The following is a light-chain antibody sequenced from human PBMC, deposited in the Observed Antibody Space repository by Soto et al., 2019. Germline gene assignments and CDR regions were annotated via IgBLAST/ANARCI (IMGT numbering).Light chain of an antibody. J-gene: IGLJ2*01. V-gene: IGLV2-11*01. CDR2: DVS. CDR1: SNDVGNYNF. CDR3: FSYAGNCSHVL. Sequence: QSALTQPRSVSGSPGQSVTISCTGTSNDVGNYNFVSWYQQEPGKAPKLMIYDVSKRPSGVPDRFSGSKSGNTASLTISGLQAEDEAHYYCFSYAGNCSHVLFGGGTKLTVL.